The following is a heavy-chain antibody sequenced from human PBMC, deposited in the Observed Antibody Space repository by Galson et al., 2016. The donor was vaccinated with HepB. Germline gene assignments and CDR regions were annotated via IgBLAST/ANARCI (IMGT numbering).Heavy chain of an antibody. D-gene: IGHD1-1*01. V-gene: IGHV3-21*01. J-gene: IGHJ6*03. Sequence: SLRLSCAASGFTFSSYTMNWVRQAPGKGLEWFSSISRSSSYIYYADSVKGRFTISRDNSKNSLYLQMNSLRAEDTAVYYCVKSGTLIREGDYYYYMDVWGKGTTVTVSS. CDR1: GFTFSSYT. CDR2: ISRSSSYI. CDR3: VKSGTLIREGDYYYYMDV.